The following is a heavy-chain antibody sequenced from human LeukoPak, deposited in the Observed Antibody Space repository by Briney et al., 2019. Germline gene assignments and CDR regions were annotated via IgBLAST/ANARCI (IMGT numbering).Heavy chain of an antibody. CDR1: GFTFSSYS. V-gene: IGHV3-21*01. CDR2: ISSSSSYI. Sequence: PGGSLRLSCAASGFTFSSYSMNWVRQAPGKGLEWVSSISSSSSYIYYADSVKGRFTISRDNAKNSLYLQMNSLRAEDTAVYYCARTGEWLENFDCWGQGTLVTVSS. D-gene: IGHD6-19*01. CDR3: ARTGEWLENFDC. J-gene: IGHJ4*02.